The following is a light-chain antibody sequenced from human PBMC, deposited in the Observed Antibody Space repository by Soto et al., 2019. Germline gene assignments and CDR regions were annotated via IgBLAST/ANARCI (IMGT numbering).Light chain of an antibody. V-gene: IGKV1-5*01. Sequence: GDRVTITCRASQSISSWLAWYQQKPGKAPKLLIYDTSSLESGVPSRFSGSGSGTEFTLTISSLQPDDFAIYYCQQYSSYWTFGQGTKVESK. CDR2: DTS. CDR3: QQYSSYWT. J-gene: IGKJ1*01. CDR1: QSISSW.